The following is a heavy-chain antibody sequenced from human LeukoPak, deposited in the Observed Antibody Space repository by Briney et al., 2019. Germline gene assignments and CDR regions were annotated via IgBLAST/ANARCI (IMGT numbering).Heavy chain of an antibody. Sequence: SETLSPTCTVSGGSISSYYWSWIRQPPGKGLEWIGYIYYSGSTNYNPSLKSRVTISVDTSKNQFSLKLSSVTAADTAVYYCARSTHDYGDSPWDYWGQGTLVTVSS. CDR1: GGSISSYY. J-gene: IGHJ4*02. V-gene: IGHV4-59*08. CDR3: ARSTHDYGDSPWDY. D-gene: IGHD4-17*01. CDR2: IYYSGST.